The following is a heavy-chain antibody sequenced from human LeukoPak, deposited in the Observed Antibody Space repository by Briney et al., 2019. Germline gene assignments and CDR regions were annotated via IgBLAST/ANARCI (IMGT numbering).Heavy chain of an antibody. Sequence: GGSLRLSCAASGFTFSSYGMHWVRQAPGKGLEWVAVISYDGSNKYYADSVKGRFTISRDNAKNSLYLQMNSLRADDMALYYCAKANAGYSSSLDYWGQGTLVTVSS. J-gene: IGHJ4*02. CDR3: AKANAGYSSSLDY. V-gene: IGHV3-30*18. CDR1: GFTFSSYG. D-gene: IGHD6-13*01. CDR2: ISYDGSNK.